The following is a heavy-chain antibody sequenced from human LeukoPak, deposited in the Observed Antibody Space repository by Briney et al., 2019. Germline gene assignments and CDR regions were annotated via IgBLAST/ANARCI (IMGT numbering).Heavy chain of an antibody. J-gene: IGHJ1*01. V-gene: IGHV3-64*02. CDR3: ASAGNTNDSGDYEPHAEYFQG. CDR2: ISSNGGST. D-gene: IGHD4-17*01. CDR1: GFTFSSYT. Sequence: PGGSLRLSCAASGFTFSSYTMHWVRQAPGKGLEWVSAISSNGGSTYYADSVKGRFTISRDNSKNTLYLQMNSLRAEDMAVYYCASAGNTNDSGDYEPHAEYFQGWGHATLLTVSS.